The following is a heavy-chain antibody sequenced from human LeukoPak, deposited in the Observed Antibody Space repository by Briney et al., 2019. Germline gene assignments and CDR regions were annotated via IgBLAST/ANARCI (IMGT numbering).Heavy chain of an antibody. J-gene: IGHJ4*02. CDR2: ISATIGST. V-gene: IGHV3-23*01. D-gene: IGHD3-22*01. CDR1: GFSFYNYA. CDR3: AKRGGYDSTGYYFDS. Sequence: GGSLRLSCAASGFSFYNYAMSWVRQAPGKGLEWVSIISATIGSTFYADSVKGRFTISRDNSKNTMYLQMNSLRAEDTAVYYCAKRGGYDSTGYYFDSWGQGTLVTVSS.